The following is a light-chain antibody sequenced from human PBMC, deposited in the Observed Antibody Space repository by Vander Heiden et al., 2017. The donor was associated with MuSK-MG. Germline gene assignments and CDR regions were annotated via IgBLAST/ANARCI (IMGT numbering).Light chain of an antibody. CDR3: QQSYTIPIT. J-gene: IGKJ5*01. CDR1: HSISNY. CDR2: TAS. V-gene: IGKV1-39*01. Sequence: DIQMTQSPSSLSASVGDRVTITCRASHSISNYLDWYQQKPGKAPKLLIYTASNLQSGVPSRFSGSGSGTDFTLAITSLQPEDFATYYCQQSYTIPITFGQGTRLEI.